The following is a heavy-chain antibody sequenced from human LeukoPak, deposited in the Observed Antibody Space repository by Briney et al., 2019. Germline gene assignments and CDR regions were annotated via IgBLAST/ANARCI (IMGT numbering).Heavy chain of an antibody. J-gene: IGHJ6*02. CDR3: ARDSRAVAGKKYYYGMDV. Sequence: SQTLSLTCAISGDSVSSNSAAWNWIRQSPSRGLEWLGRTYYRSKWYNDYAVSVKSRITINPDTSKNQFSLQLNSVTPEDTAVYYCARDSRAVAGKKYYYGMDVWGQGTTVSVSS. CDR2: TYYRSKWYN. V-gene: IGHV6-1*01. CDR1: GDSVSSNSAA. D-gene: IGHD6-19*01.